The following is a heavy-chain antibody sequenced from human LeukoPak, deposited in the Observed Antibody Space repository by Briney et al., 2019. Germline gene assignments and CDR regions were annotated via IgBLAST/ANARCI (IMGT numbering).Heavy chain of an antibody. V-gene: IGHV5-51*01. CDR2: IYPGDSDT. Sequence: GESLTISCKGCGYSFTSYWIGWVRQMPGKGLEWMGIIYPGDSDTRYSPSFQGQVTISADKSISTAYLQWSSLKASDTAMYYRATLKQSYDILTGYDYWGQGTLVTVSS. D-gene: IGHD3-9*01. CDR3: ATLKQSYDILTGYDY. CDR1: GYSFTSYW. J-gene: IGHJ4*02.